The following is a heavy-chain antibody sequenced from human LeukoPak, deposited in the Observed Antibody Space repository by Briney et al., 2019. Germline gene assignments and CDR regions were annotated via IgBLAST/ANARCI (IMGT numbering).Heavy chain of an antibody. CDR2: ISAYNGNT. V-gene: IGHV1-18*01. D-gene: IGHD3-22*01. Sequence: ASVKVSCKASGYTFTSYGISWVRQAPGQGLEWMGWISAYNGNTNYAQKLQGRVTMTTDTSTSTAYMELRSLRSDDTAVCYCARVNDLLPYYDSSGYLRGTAFDIWGQGTMVTVSS. CDR3: ARVNDLLPYYDSSGYLRGTAFDI. J-gene: IGHJ3*02. CDR1: GYTFTSYG.